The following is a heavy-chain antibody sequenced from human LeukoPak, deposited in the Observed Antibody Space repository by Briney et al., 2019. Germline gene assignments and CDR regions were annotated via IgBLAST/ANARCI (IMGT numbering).Heavy chain of an antibody. CDR2: INPSDSSA. Sequence: WASVKVSCKASGYTFTSYYMHWVRQAPGQGLEWMGIINPSDSSAAYTQKFQGRVTMTRDTSTSTVYMELSSLRSEDTAVYYCARDGYYGSGSYWGQGTLVTVSS. CDR1: GYTFTSYY. V-gene: IGHV1-46*01. D-gene: IGHD3-10*01. J-gene: IGHJ4*02. CDR3: ARDGYYGSGSY.